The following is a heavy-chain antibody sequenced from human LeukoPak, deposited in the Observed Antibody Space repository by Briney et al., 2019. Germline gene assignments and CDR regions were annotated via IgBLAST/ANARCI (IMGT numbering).Heavy chain of an antibody. CDR3: ARDHDWAFDP. J-gene: IGHJ5*02. CDR2: INHNAEMI. V-gene: IGHV3-48*02. Sequence: SGGSLRLSCEASGFPFGSYVMSWVRQAPGKGLEWIAYINHNAEMIFYPDFVRGRFTISRDNAKNSLYLQMNALRYEDTAIYYCARDHDWAFDPWGQGTLVTVSS. D-gene: IGHD3-9*01. CDR1: GFPFGSYV.